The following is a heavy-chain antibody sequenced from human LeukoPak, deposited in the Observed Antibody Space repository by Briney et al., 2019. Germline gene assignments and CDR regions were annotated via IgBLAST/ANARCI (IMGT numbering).Heavy chain of an antibody. V-gene: IGHV4-59*01. CDR2: IYYSGST. CDR3: ARDAYSSGFFFDY. J-gene: IGHJ4*02. Sequence: PSETPSLTCTVSGGSISSYYWSWIRQPPGKGLEWIGYIYYSGSTNYNPSLKSRVTISVDTSKNQFSLKLSSVTAADTAVYYCARDAYSSGFFFDYWGQGTLVTVSS. D-gene: IGHD6-19*01. CDR1: GGSISSYY.